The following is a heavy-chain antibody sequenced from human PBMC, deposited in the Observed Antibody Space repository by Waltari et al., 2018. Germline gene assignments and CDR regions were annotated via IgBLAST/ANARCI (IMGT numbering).Heavy chain of an antibody. Sequence: QVQLVQSGAEVKKPGSSVKVSCKASGGTFSSYAISWVRQAPGQGLEWMGGIIPIFGTANYAQKFQGRVTITADKSTSTAYMELSSLRSEDTAVYYCVVTQHIVVVPAAMVDYWGQGTLVTVSS. CDR2: IIPIFGTA. CDR1: GGTFSSYA. J-gene: IGHJ4*02. V-gene: IGHV1-69*14. CDR3: VVTQHIVVVPAAMVDY. D-gene: IGHD2-2*01.